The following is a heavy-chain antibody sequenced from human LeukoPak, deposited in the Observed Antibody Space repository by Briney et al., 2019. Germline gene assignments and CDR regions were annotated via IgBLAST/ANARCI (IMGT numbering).Heavy chain of an antibody. Sequence: PSQTLSLTCTVSSGSISSSNYYWSWIRQPAGGGLEWIGRISTIGITSYNPSLISRVTISIDTSKNQFSLKLSSVTAADTAVYYCARDGCGGSCFHYYYYYMDVWGKGTTVTISS. V-gene: IGHV4-61*02. CDR3: ARDGCGGSCFHYYYYYMDV. D-gene: IGHD2-15*01. CDR2: ISTIGIT. CDR1: SGSISSSNYY. J-gene: IGHJ6*03.